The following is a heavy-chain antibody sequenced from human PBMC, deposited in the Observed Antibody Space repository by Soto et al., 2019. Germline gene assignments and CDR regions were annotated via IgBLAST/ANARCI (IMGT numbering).Heavy chain of an antibody. D-gene: IGHD2-15*01. J-gene: IGHJ6*02. Sequence: SETLSLTCTVSGGSISSSSYYWGWIRQPPGKGLEWIGSIYYSGSTYYNPSLKSRVTISVDTSKNQFSLKLSSVTAADTAVYYCARLEQATRGYYYYYGMDVWGQGTTVTVSS. V-gene: IGHV4-39*01. CDR1: GGSISSSSYY. CDR3: ARLEQATRGYYYYYGMDV. CDR2: IYYSGST.